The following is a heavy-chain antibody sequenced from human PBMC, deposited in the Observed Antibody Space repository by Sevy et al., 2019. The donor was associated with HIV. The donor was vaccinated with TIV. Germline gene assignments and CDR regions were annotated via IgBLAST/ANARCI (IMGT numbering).Heavy chain of an antibody. V-gene: IGHV3-23*01. Sequence: GESLKISCAASGFTFSTYAMTWVRRAPGKGLEWVSVISASAGSTYYSDSVKGRFTISRDNSKNTLYLQMNSLRAEDTAVYYCAKDRVSGTYYTGDFDYWGQGTLVTVSS. D-gene: IGHD3-10*01. CDR2: ISASAGST. J-gene: IGHJ4*02. CDR3: AKDRVSGTYYTGDFDY. CDR1: GFTFSTYA.